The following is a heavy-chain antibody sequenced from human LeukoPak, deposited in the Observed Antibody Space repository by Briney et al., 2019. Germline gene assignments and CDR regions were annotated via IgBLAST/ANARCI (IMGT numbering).Heavy chain of an antibody. D-gene: IGHD6-13*01. CDR3: ARGGEGLAAPADNWFDP. CDR1: GFTFSSYG. Sequence: GGSLRLSCAASGFTFSSYGMSWVRQAPGKGLEWVSVISGSGDKIYYADSYGDSVKGRFTISRDNSKNTLYLQMNSLRAEDTAVYYCARGGEGLAAPADNWFDPWGQGTLVTVSS. J-gene: IGHJ5*02. V-gene: IGHV3-23*01. CDR2: ISGSGDKI.